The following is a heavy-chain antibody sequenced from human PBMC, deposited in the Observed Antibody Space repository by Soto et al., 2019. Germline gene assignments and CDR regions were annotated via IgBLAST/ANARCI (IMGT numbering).Heavy chain of an antibody. CDR2: IGTYNGIT. CDR3: ARDFSRLDY. D-gene: IGHD6-19*01. CDR1: GYTFSNYA. J-gene: IGHJ4*02. Sequence: QVHLVQSGVEVKKPGASVKVSCKASGYTFSNYAFSWVRQAPGQGLEWMGWIGTYNGITNYSQKFQDRVTLTTDTSTSTAYMELRNITSDDTAVYYCARDFSRLDYWGQGTLVTVSS. V-gene: IGHV1-18*01.